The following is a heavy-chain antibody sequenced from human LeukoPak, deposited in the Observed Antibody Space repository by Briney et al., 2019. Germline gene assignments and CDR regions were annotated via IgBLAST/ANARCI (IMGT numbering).Heavy chain of an antibody. Sequence: GGSLRLSCAASEFSFGSNYMTWVRQAPGKGLEWVSLIYSGGSTYYSDSVKGRFTISRDNSNNMLYLQMNSLRADDTAVYYCAKVSESNYDILTGYYTPYYFDYWGQGTLVTVSS. CDR2: IYSGGST. V-gene: IGHV3-53*01. CDR3: AKVSESNYDILTGYYTPYYFDY. J-gene: IGHJ4*02. D-gene: IGHD3-9*01. CDR1: EFSFGSNY.